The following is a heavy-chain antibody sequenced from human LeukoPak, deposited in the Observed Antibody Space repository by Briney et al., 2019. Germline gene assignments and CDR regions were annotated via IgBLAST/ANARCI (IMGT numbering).Heavy chain of an antibody. CDR3: AREGTLAAAGRGDY. CDR1: GFTFSSYS. CDR2: ISSSSSYI. V-gene: IGHV3-21*01. Sequence: GGSLRLSCAASGFTFSSYSMNWVRQAPGKGLEWVSSISSSSSYIYYADSVKGRFTISRDNAKNSLYLQMNSLRAEDTAVYYCAREGTLAAAGRGDYWGQGTLVTVSS. D-gene: IGHD6-13*01. J-gene: IGHJ4*02.